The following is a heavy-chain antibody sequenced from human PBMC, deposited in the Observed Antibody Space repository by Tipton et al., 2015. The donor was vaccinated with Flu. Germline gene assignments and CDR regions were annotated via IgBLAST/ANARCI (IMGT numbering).Heavy chain of an antibody. CDR2: AIPVSGAA. J-gene: IGHJ6*02. CDR1: GGTFSTYA. CDR3: AISRHFDFWGAYLPPDYYYGMDV. V-gene: IGHV1-69*06. Sequence: QSGAEVRKPGSSVKVSCKASGGTFSTYAISWVRQAPGQGLEWVGGAIPVSGAAHHAQKFQGRVTITADKSTSTVYMDLSSLRTEDTAVYYCAISRHFDFWGAYLPPDYYYGMDVWGQGTTVTVSS. D-gene: IGHD3-3*01.